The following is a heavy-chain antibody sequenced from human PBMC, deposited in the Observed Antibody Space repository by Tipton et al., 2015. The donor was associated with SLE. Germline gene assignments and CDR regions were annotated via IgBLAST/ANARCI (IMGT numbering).Heavy chain of an antibody. V-gene: IGHV4-39*07. Sequence: TLSLTCTVSGDSISSSTYYWGWIRQPPGKGLEWIGNMYFSGSTYYSPSLKSRVTISVDTSRNQFSLQVSSVTAADTAVYYCARAQRKIQPLDVWGQGTAVTVSS. CDR2: MYFSGST. J-gene: IGHJ6*02. D-gene: IGHD5-18*01. CDR1: GDSISSSTYY. CDR3: ARAQRKIQPLDV.